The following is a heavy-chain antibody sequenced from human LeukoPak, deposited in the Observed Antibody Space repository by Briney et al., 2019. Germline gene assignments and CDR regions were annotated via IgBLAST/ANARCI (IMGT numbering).Heavy chain of an antibody. D-gene: IGHD4-17*01. CDR3: AREGMTTVPGGYY. CDR1: GGSISSSSYY. Sequence: ASETLSLTCTVSGGSISSSSYYWGWIRQPRGKGLEWIGSIYYSGSTYYNPSLKSRVTISVDTSKNQFSLKLSSVTAADTAVYYCAREGMTTVPGGYYWGQGTLVTVSS. V-gene: IGHV4-39*07. CDR2: IYYSGST. J-gene: IGHJ4*02.